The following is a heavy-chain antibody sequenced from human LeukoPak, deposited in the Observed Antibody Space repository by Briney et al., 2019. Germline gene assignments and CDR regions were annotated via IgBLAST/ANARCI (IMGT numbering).Heavy chain of an antibody. V-gene: IGHV3-43*01. D-gene: IGHD3-22*01. J-gene: IGHJ4*02. Sequence: GGSLRLSCAASGFTFDDYTMHWVRRAPGKGLEWVSVVSWHGSTTKYADSVRGRFTISRDNRKNSLSLQMNSLRPEDTALYYCAKDIGDSIGYNYFDSWGQGTLVTVSS. CDR1: GFTFDDYT. CDR3: AKDIGDSIGYNYFDS. CDR2: VSWHGSTT.